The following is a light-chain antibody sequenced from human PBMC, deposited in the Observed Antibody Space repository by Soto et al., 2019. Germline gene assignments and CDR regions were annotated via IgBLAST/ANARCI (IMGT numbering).Light chain of an antibody. CDR2: KAS. J-gene: IGKJ1*01. Sequence: DIQMTQSPSTLSASVGDRVTISCRASQSISSWLAWYQQKPGKAPKLLIYKASSLESGVPSRFSGSGSGTEFTLTISRLQADDFATYYCQQYNSYCTFGQGTKVEIK. V-gene: IGKV1-5*03. CDR3: QQYNSYCT. CDR1: QSISSW.